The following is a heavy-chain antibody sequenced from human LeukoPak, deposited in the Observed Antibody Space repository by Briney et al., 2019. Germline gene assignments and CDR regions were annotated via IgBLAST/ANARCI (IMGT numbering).Heavy chain of an antibody. Sequence: GRSLRLSCAASGFTFSSYAMHWVRQAPGKGLEWVAVISYDGSNKYYADSVKGRFTISRDNSKNTLYLQMNSLRAEDTAVYYCARGMYYDYVWGSSPLGYFDYWGQGTLVTVSS. V-gene: IGHV3-30-3*01. CDR3: ARGMYYDYVWGSSPLGYFDY. CDR1: GFTFSSYA. J-gene: IGHJ4*02. CDR2: ISYDGSNK. D-gene: IGHD3-16*01.